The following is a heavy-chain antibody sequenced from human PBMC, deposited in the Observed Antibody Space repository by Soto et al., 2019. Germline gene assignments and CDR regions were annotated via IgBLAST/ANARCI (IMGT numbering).Heavy chain of an antibody. CDR1: GYSFTSYW. J-gene: IGHJ6*02. D-gene: IGHD6-13*01. CDR3: ASTTAAGDYYYGMDV. V-gene: IGHV5-51*01. CDR2: IYPGDSDT. Sequence: PGESLKISCKGSGYSFTSYWIGWVRQMPGKGLEWMGIIYPGDSDTRYSPSFQGQVTISADKSISTAYLQWSSLKASDTAMYYCASTTAAGDYYYGMDVWGQGTTVTVSS.